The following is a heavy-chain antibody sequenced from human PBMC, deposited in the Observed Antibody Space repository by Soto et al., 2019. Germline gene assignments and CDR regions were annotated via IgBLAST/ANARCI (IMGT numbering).Heavy chain of an antibody. CDR3: ARNVEWLGWGFDY. V-gene: IGHV2-70*04. D-gene: IGHD6-19*01. Sequence: SGPTLVNPTQTLTLACTVSGFSLTTSGMRVSWIRRPPGMALEWLARIDRDDAKFYRASLETRLSISRDTSKNQVVLTMTNMDPEDTATYFCARNVEWLGWGFDYWGQGALVTVSS. J-gene: IGHJ4*02. CDR1: GFSLTTSGMR. CDR2: IDRDDAK.